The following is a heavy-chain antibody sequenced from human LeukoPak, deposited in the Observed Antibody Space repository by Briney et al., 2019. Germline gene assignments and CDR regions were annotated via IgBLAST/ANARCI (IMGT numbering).Heavy chain of an antibody. D-gene: IGHD2-8*02. Sequence: SETLSLTCAVYGGSFSSSYWSWIRQPPGKGLEWIGEISHSGSTNYNPSLKSRVTMSVDTSKNQFSLKLSSVTAADTAVYYCARGMDIVLSYWGQGTLVTVSS. CDR1: GGSFSSSY. CDR3: ARGMDIVLSY. CDR2: ISHSGST. V-gene: IGHV4-34*01. J-gene: IGHJ4*02.